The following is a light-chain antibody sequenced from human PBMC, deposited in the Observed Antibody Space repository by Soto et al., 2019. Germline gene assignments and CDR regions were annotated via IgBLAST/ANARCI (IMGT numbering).Light chain of an antibody. J-gene: IGKJ1*01. V-gene: IGKV1-5*01. CDR3: QQYNHWLWT. Sequence: DIQMTQSPPTLSASVGDRVTITCRASQSISRTLAWYQQKPGKAPKLLIFEASTLESGVPSRFSGSGSGTEFTLTVSSLQPDDFATYYCQQYNHWLWTFGQGTKVDIK. CDR2: EAS. CDR1: QSISRT.